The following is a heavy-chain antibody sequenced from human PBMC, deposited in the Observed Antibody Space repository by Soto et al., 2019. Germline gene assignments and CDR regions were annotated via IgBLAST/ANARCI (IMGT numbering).Heavy chain of an antibody. V-gene: IGHV3-66*01. CDR2: IYSGGRT. D-gene: IGHD3-16*01. CDR3: AAYSHKGY. J-gene: IGHJ4*02. Sequence: EEQLVESGGDLVQPGGSLRLSCAASGFTVSNNYMSWVRQAPGKGLEWVSLIYSGGRTYYADSVKGRFTISRDSSKNTLYLQMTSLRAEDTAMYYCAAYSHKGYWGQGTLVTVSS. CDR1: GFTVSNNY.